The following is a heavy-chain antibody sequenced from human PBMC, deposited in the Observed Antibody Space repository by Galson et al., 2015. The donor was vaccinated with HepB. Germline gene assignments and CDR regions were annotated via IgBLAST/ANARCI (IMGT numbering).Heavy chain of an antibody. Sequence: SLRLSCAASGFTFSSYSMNWVRQAPGKGLEWVSSISSSSSYIYYADSVKGRFTISRDNAKNSLYLQMNSLRAEDTAVYYCARDYYGSGSYSKPFDYWGQGTLVTVSS. CDR1: GFTFSSYS. J-gene: IGHJ4*02. D-gene: IGHD3-10*01. CDR2: ISSSSSYI. CDR3: ARDYYGSGSYSKPFDY. V-gene: IGHV3-21*01.